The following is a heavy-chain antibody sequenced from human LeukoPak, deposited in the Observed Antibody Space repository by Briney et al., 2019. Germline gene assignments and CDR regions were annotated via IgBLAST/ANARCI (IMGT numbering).Heavy chain of an antibody. J-gene: IGHJ4*02. Sequence: GGSLRLSCTASGFTFGDYHMSWVRQAPGKGREWVGFITSKAYGGTTEYAASVKGRLTISRDDSKSIAYLQMNSLKTEDTAVYYCTRCSYYDLWSGYHSFWGQGTLVIVSS. CDR1: GFTFGDYH. V-gene: IGHV3-49*02. CDR3: TRCSYYDLWSGYHSF. CDR2: ITSKAYGGTT. D-gene: IGHD3-3*01.